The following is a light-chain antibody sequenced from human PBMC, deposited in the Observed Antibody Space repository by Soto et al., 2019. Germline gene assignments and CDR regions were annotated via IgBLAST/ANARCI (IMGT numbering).Light chain of an antibody. CDR2: EVS. J-gene: IGLJ1*01. V-gene: IGLV2-14*01. Sequence: QSALTQPASVSGFLGQSITISCIGTSSDVGGYNYVSWYQQHPGKAPQLMIYEVSNRPSGVSNRFSGSKSGNTASLTISGLQAEDEADYYCSSYTSSTTPDVFGPGTKLTVL. CDR3: SSYTSSTTPDV. CDR1: SSDVGGYNY.